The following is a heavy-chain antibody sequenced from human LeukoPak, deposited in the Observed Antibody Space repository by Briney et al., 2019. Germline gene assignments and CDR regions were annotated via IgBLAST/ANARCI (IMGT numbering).Heavy chain of an antibody. Sequence: GGSLRLSCAASGFTFSNAWMSWVRQAPGKGLEWVSAISGSGGSTYYADSVKGRFTISRDNSKNTLYLQMNSLRAEDTAVYYCAKAEVRLAFDYWGQGTLVTVSS. CDR3: AKAEVRLAFDY. CDR2: ISGSGGST. V-gene: IGHV3-23*01. J-gene: IGHJ4*02. CDR1: GFTFSNAW.